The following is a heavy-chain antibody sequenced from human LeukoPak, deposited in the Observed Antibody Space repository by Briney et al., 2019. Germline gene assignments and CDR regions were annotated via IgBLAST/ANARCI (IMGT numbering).Heavy chain of an antibody. CDR3: ARLTLSRDYYGSGSYFSFDY. CDR1: PGSIYTYY. Sequence: SETLSLMCTVSPGSIYTYYWSWIRQSPGKGLEWIGYVYFSGSTNYNPSLKSRVTISLDTSKNQFSLKLSSVTVADTAVYYCARLTLSRDYYGSGSYFSFDYWGQGTLVTVSS. CDR2: VYFSGST. D-gene: IGHD3-10*01. V-gene: IGHV4-59*08. J-gene: IGHJ4*02.